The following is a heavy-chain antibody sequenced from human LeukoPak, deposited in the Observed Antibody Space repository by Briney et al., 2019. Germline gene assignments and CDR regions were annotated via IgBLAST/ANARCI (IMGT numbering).Heavy chain of an antibody. Sequence: ASVKVSCKASGYTFTGYYMHWVRQAPGQGLEWMGWINPSSGGTNYAQKFQGRVTMTRDTSISTAYMDLSRLRSDDTAVYYCARDSYTYRYEPKGFDPWGQGTLVTVSS. CDR2: INPSSGGT. CDR1: GYTFTGYY. D-gene: IGHD3-16*02. J-gene: IGHJ5*02. CDR3: ARDSYTYRYEPKGFDP. V-gene: IGHV1-2*02.